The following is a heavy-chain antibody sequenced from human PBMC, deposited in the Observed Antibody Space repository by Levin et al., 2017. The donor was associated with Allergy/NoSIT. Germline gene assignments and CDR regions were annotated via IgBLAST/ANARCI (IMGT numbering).Heavy chain of an antibody. CDR1: GGSISSYY. CDR2: IYYSGST. Sequence: MASETLSLTCTVSGGSISSYYWSWIRQPPGKGLEWIGYIYYSGSTNYNPSLRSRVIISVDTSKNQFSLKLSSVTAADTAVYYCARGSHYGSGSYYFDYWGQETLVTVSS. D-gene: IGHD3-10*01. CDR3: ARGSHYGSGSYYFDY. J-gene: IGHJ4*02. V-gene: IGHV4-59*01.